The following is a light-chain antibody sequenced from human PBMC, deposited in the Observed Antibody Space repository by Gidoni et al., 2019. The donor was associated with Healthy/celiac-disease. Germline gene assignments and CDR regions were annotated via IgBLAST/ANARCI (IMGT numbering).Light chain of an antibody. CDR3: QAWDSSTMV. V-gene: IGLV3-1*01. CDR2: QDS. Sequence: SYELTQPPSVSVSPGQPASIPCSGDKLGDKYACWYQQKPGKSPVLVIYQDSKRPSGIPERFSGSNSGNTATLTISGTQAMDEADYYCQAWDSSTMVFGGGTKLTVL. J-gene: IGLJ2*01. CDR1: KLGDKY.